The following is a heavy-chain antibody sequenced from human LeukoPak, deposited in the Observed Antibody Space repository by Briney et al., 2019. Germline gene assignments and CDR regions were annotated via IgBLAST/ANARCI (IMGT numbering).Heavy chain of an antibody. CDR1: GFTFTNYG. J-gene: IGHJ6*03. V-gene: IGHV3-23*01. Sequence: PGGSLRLSCAASGFTFTNYGMIWVRQAPGKGLEWVSAISGSGRSTYYADSVKGRLTISRDNSKNTLYLQMNSLRAEDTAVYYCAKTYSSSRAHYFYYYYMDVWGKGTTVTISS. CDR2: ISGSGRST. D-gene: IGHD6-13*01. CDR3: AKTYSSSRAHYFYYYYMDV.